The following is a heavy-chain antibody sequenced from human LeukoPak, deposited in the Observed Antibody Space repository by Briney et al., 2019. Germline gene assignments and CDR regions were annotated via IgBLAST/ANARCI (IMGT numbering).Heavy chain of an antibody. J-gene: IGHJ4*02. Sequence: ASVKVSCKASGGTFSSYAISWVRQAPGQGLEWMGRIVPILGIANYAQKFQGRVTITADKSTSTAYMELSSLKTEDTAVYYCTTGIAVAGDFDYWGQGTLVTVSS. D-gene: IGHD6-19*01. CDR3: TTGIAVAGDFDY. V-gene: IGHV1-69*04. CDR1: GGTFSSYA. CDR2: IVPILGIA.